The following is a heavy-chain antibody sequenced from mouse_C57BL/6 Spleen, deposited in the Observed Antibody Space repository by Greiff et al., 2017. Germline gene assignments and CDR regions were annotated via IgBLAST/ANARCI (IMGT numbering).Heavy chain of an antibody. CDR1: GYTFTDYE. V-gene: IGHV1-15*01. J-gene: IGHJ2*01. CDR2: LDPETGGT. D-gene: IGHD6-1*01. CDR3: TRRELGDYFDY. Sequence: VQLQQSGAELVRPGASVTLSCKASGYTFTDYEMHWVKQTPVHGLEWIGALDPETGGTAYNQKFKGKAILTADKSSSTAYMELRSLTSEDSAVYYCTRRELGDYFDYWGQGTTLTVSS.